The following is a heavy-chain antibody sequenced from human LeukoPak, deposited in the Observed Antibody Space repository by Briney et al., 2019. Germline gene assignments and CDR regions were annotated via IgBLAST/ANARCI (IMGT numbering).Heavy chain of an antibody. CDR3: ARAPNYCSSTSCHAHDLDY. Sequence: PGGSLRLSCAASGFTFSSYEMNWVRQAPGKGLEWVSYISSSGSTIYYADSVKGRFTISRDNAKNSLYLQMNSLRAEDTAVYYCARAPNYCSSTSCHAHDLDYWGQGTLVTVSS. CDR2: ISSSGSTI. D-gene: IGHD2-2*01. V-gene: IGHV3-48*03. CDR1: GFTFSSYE. J-gene: IGHJ4*02.